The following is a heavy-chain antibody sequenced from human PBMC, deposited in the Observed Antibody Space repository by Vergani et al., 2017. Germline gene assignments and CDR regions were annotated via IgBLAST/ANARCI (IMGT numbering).Heavy chain of an antibody. CDR2: ISARYPST. Sequence: QLVESGGGWVQPGGSLRLSCAASGFTFSACPMTWVRQAPGQGLEWVSAISARYPSTYYADSVKGRFTISRDNSKNMLYLQMNSLRAEDTAVYYCARLSYDTTPYLQGGYDCWGQGTLVSVSS. J-gene: IGHJ4*02. V-gene: IGHV3-23*04. CDR1: GFTFSACP. CDR3: ARLSYDTTPYLQGGYDC. D-gene: IGHD3-22*01.